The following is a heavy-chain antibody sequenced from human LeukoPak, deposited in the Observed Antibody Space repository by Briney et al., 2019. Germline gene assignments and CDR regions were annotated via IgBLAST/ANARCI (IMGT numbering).Heavy chain of an antibody. D-gene: IGHD2-8*01. Sequence: PGGSLRLSCAASGFTFSSYSMNWVRQAPGKGLKWVSSISSSSSYIYYADSVKGRFTISRDNAKNSLYLQMNSLRAEDTAVYYCARDTVALMVYAINDYWGQGTLVTVSS. CDR3: ARDTVALMVYAINDY. J-gene: IGHJ4*02. CDR2: ISSSSSYI. CDR1: GFTFSSYS. V-gene: IGHV3-21*01.